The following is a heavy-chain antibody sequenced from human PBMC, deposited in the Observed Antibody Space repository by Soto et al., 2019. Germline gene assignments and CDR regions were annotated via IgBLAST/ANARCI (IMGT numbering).Heavy chain of an antibody. V-gene: IGHV3-74*03. CDR3: AWDLRGSTAS. CDR2: INPDGGTT. J-gene: IGHJ5*02. CDR1: GFTFSSYW. D-gene: IGHD1-26*01. Sequence: EGLLVESGGGLVQPGGSLRLSCTASGFTFSSYWMNWVRQAPGKGLDWVSLINPDGGTTTYAESVKGTFTIFRDNAKNTGYLQMNSLRVEDTAVYYCAWDLRGSTASCGKGTLVTVSS.